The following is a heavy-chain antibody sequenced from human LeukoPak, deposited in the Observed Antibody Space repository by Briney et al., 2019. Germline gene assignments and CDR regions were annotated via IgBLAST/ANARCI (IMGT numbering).Heavy chain of an antibody. V-gene: IGHV3-33*01. CDR1: GFTFSGNG. CDR3: ARVRGTYSSNWFSDY. Sequence: PGRSLRLSCVASGFTFSGNGMHWVRQAPGKGLERVAGMWSDGGFKFYADSVKGRFTISRDNSKDTLYLQMNSLRAEDTAVYYCARVRGTYSSNWFSDYWGQGTLVTVSS. D-gene: IGHD6-13*01. J-gene: IGHJ4*02. CDR2: MWSDGGFK.